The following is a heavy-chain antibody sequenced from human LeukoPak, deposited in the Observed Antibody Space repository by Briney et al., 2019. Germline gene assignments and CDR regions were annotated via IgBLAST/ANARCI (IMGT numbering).Heavy chain of an antibody. D-gene: IGHD6-19*01. V-gene: IGHV3-23*01. CDR3: AKVSWGSGWLSAFDI. J-gene: IGHJ3*02. CDR1: GFTFSSYA. Sequence: GGSLRLSCAASGFTFSSYAMSWVRQAPGKELEWVSAISGSGGSTYYADSVKGRFTISRDNSKNTLYLQMNSLRAEDTAVYYCAKVSWGSGWLSAFDIWGQGTMVTVSS. CDR2: ISGSGGST.